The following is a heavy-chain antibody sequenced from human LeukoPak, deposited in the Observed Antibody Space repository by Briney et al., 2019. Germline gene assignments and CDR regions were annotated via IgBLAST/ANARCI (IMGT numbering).Heavy chain of an antibody. CDR2: IYYNGNT. CDR3: ASQYDSSGYLVGFDY. V-gene: IGHV4-39*01. D-gene: IGHD3-22*01. Sequence: PSETLSLTCTVSDGSISSGRYSWAWIRQPPGKGPEWIGRIYYNGNTYYNPSLKSRVTISIDTSKNQFSLKLTSVTAADTAVYYCASQYDSSGYLVGFDYWGQGTLVTVSS. CDR1: DGSISSGRYS. J-gene: IGHJ4*02.